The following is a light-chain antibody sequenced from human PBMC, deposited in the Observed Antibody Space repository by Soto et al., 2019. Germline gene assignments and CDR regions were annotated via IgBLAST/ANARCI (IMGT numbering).Light chain of an antibody. CDR1: SSNIGAGYD. CDR3: AAWDYSLSGYWV. V-gene: IGLV1-40*01. J-gene: IGLJ3*02. CDR2: GNS. Sequence: QSVLTQPPSVSGAPGQRVTISCTGSSSNIGAGYDVHWYQQLPGTAPKLLIYGNSNRPSGVPDRFSGSKSGTSASLAITGLRSEDEADYFCAAWDYSLSGYWVFGGGTKVTVL.